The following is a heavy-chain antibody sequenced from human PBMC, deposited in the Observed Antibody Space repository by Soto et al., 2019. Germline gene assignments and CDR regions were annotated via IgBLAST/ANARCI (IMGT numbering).Heavy chain of an antibody. CDR2: IHYGGGT. CDR1: GGSFSGYY. V-gene: IGHV4-59*01. J-gene: IGHJ6*02. CDR3: ARFVRSCSGTTCYTRADV. Sequence: SETLSLTCAVYGGSFSGYYWTWIRQPPGKGLEWIGFIHYGGGTVYNPALRSRVTVTVETSKKQFSLNLSSVIVADTAVYHCARFVRSCSGTTCYTRADVWGQGTTVTVSS. D-gene: IGHD2-2*02.